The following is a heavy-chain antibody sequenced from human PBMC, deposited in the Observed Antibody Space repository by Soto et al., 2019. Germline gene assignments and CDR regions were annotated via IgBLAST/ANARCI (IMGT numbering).Heavy chain of an antibody. V-gene: IGHV3-13*01. CDR3: TRDFYGLDV. J-gene: IGHJ6*02. CDR2: IDTADDT. CDR1: GFTFSSYD. Sequence: PGGSLRLSCAASGFTFSSYDMHWVRQVIGKGLEWVSGIDTADDTHYPDSVKGRFTISRENAKNSLYPQMNNLRAGDTAVYYCTRDFYGLDVWGQGTTVTVSS.